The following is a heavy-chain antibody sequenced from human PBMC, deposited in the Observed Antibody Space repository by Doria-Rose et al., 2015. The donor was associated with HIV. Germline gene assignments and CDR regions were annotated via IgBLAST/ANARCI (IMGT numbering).Heavy chain of an antibody. Sequence: QVQLQESGPGLVKPSETLSLTCSVSGGSISHYYWSWIQQAPRKCLEYIGDIFYTGSTNYSPYLKSRVSISIDTSKNKFSLRLSSVTAADTAVYYCARVLSGTYDYWGQGTLVTVSS. CDR3: ARVLSGTYDY. D-gene: IGHD1-26*01. CDR1: GGSISHYY. V-gene: IGHV4-59*01. CDR2: IFYTGST. J-gene: IGHJ4*02.